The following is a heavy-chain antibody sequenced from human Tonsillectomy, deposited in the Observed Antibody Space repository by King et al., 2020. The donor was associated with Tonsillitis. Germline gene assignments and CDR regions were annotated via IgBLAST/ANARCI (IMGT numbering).Heavy chain of an antibody. CDR1: GFTFSNSW. D-gene: IGHD6-19*01. CDR2: IKQDGRDK. J-gene: IGHJ3*02. Sequence: VQLVESGGGLVQPGGSLRLSCAASGFTFSNSWMSWVRQAPGKGLEWVASIKQDGRDKYYVDSVKGRFTISRDNAKNSLSLQLNSLRADDTAVYYCARDGSSGWDAFNIWGQGTKVTVSS. CDR3: ARDGSSGWDAFNI. V-gene: IGHV3-7*01.